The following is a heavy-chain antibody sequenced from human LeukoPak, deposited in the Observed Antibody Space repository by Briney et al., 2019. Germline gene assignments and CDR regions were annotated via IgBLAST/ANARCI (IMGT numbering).Heavy chain of an antibody. J-gene: IGHJ6*03. CDR1: GFTFSSYS. V-gene: IGHV3-21*01. CDR3: ARDGAYCTNGVCRCYYMDV. CDR2: ISSSSSYI. D-gene: IGHD2-8*01. Sequence: GGSLRLSCAASGFTFSSYSMNWVRQAPGKGLEWVSSISSSSSYIYYADSVKGRFTISRDNAKNSLYLQMNSLRAEDTAVYYCARDGAYCTNGVCRCYYMDVWGKGTTVTVSS.